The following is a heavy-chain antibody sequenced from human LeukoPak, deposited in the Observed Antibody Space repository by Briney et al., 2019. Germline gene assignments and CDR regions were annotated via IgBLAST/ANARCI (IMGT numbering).Heavy chain of an antibody. CDR2: INSDGSST. CDR1: GFTFSSYW. D-gene: IGHD5-24*01. V-gene: IGHV3-74*01. CDR3: ARARVGMATLITLGYYYMDV. Sequence: GGSLRLSCAASGFTFSSYWMHWVRQAPGKGLVWVSRINSDGSSTSYADSVKGRFTISRDNAKNSLYLQMNSLRAEDTAVYYCARARVGMATLITLGYYYMDVWGKGTTVTISS. J-gene: IGHJ6*03.